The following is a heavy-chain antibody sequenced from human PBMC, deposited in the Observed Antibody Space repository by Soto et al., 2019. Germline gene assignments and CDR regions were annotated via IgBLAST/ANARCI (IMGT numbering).Heavy chain of an antibody. CDR3: ARTYGAGYGLDV. CDR1: GGSLSSHY. D-gene: IGHD3-10*01. V-gene: IGHV4-59*11. CDR2: IYYTGDT. J-gene: IGHJ6*02. Sequence: KPSETLSLTCSASGGSLSSHYWSWIRQPPGKGLEWIGHIYYTGDTDYNPSLKSRVTMSVDTSRKQFSLRLSSVTTADTAVYYCARTYGAGYGLDVWGQGTTVTVSS.